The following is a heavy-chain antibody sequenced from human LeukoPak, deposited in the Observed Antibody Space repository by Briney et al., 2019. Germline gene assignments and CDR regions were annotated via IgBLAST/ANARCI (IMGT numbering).Heavy chain of an antibody. CDR2: IYYSGST. Sequence: SETLSLTCTASGGSISSGGYYWSWIRQHPGKGLEWIGYIYYSGSTYYNPSLKSRVTISVDTSKNQFSLKLSSVTAADTAVYYCARGYSGYDFGGAVAVPFDYWGQGTLVTVSS. CDR1: GGSISSGGYY. D-gene: IGHD5-12*01. V-gene: IGHV4-31*03. CDR3: ARGYSGYDFGGAVAVPFDY. J-gene: IGHJ4*02.